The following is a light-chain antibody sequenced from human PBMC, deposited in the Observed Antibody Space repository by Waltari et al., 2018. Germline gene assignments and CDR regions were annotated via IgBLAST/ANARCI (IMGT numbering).Light chain of an antibody. CDR3: LQAPIT. CDR1: QRLENTDGNTY. V-gene: IGKV2-30*01. CDR2: KVS. Sequence: TQSPLFLPVTLGQPASISCRSTQRLENTDGNTYLDWFLQRPGQSPRRLIYKVSERDSGVPDRFSGIGSGSNFTLKISRVEAEDVGVYYCLQAPITFGPGTRVDIK. J-gene: IGKJ3*01.